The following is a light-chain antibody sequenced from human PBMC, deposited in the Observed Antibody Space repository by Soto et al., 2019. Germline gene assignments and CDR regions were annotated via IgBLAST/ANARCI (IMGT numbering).Light chain of an antibody. CDR3: QPATSLPLT. V-gene: IGKV1-12*01. CDR1: QGISSW. J-gene: IGKJ4*01. Sequence: DIQMPQSPSSVSASVGDRVTITCRASQGISSWLAWYQQKPGTAPKLLMYPASTLQSGVPSRCSGSGSGTDFSRTISSLQPEGFAAYYCQPATSLPLTFGGGTKVEIK. CDR2: PAS.